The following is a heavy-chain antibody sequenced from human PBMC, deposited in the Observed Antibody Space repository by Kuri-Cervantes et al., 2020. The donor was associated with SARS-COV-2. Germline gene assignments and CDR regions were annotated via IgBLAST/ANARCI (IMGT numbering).Heavy chain of an antibody. V-gene: IGHV4-34*01. CDR3: ARWCGRTYHDLGYYYMDV. Sequence: ESLKISCAVYGGSFSGYYWSWIRQPPGKGLEWIGSIYHSGSTHYNPSLKSRVSISVDTSRNQFSLKLSSVTAADTAVYYCARWCGRTYHDLGYYYMDVWGKGTTVTVSS. J-gene: IGHJ6*03. D-gene: IGHD3-3*01. CDR2: IYHSGST. CDR1: GGSFSGYY.